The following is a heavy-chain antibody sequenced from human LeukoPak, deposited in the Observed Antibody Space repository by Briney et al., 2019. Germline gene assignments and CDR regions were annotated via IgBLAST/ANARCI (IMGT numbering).Heavy chain of an antibody. CDR2: ISGSGGST. CDR3: AKDQAAFLEWLLGPMDV. V-gene: IGHV3-23*01. CDR1: GFTFSSYA. J-gene: IGHJ6*03. Sequence: GGSLRLSCAASGFTFSSYAMSWVRQAPGKGLEWVSAISGSGGSTYYADSVKGRFTISRDNSKNTLYLQMNSLRAEDTAVYYCAKDQAAFLEWLLGPMDVWGKGTTVTVSS. D-gene: IGHD3-3*02.